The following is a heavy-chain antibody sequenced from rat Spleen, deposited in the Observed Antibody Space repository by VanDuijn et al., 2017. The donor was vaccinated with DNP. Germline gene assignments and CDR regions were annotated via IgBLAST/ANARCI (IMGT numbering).Heavy chain of an antibody. V-gene: IGHV5-19*01. CDR3: ARVQLGYYALDA. Sequence: EVQLVESGGGLVQPGRSLKLSCAASGFTFSNYWMYWIRQAPGKGLEWVASIKTGGGSTYYPDSVKGRFTISRDNTESSLYLQMDSLRSEETATYYCARVQLGYYALDAWGQGTSVTVSS. D-gene: IGHD5-1*01. J-gene: IGHJ4*01. CDR1: GFTFSNYW. CDR2: IKTGGGST.